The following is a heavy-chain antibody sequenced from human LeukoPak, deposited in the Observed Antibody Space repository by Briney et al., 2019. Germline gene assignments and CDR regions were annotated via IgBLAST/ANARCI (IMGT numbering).Heavy chain of an antibody. CDR3: ASRPADTTWYGVFDY. CDR2: IFNGGST. D-gene: IGHD3-10*01. J-gene: IGHJ4*02. Sequence: SETLSLTCSVSGGPINSHYWSWIRQPPGKRLEGIGYIFNGGSTEYNPSFRSRVTISVDTSRDQFFLRLSSVTAADTAIYYCASRPADTTWYGVFDYWSQGTLVTVSS. CDR1: GGPINSHY. V-gene: IGHV4-59*11.